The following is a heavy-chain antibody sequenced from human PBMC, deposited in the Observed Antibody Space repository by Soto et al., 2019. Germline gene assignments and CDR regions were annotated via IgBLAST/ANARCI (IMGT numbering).Heavy chain of an antibody. CDR2: ISAYNGNT. D-gene: IGHD5-18*01. Sequence: ASVKVSCKASGYAFTSYGISWVRQAPGQGLEWMGWISAYNGNTNYAQKLQGRVTMTTDTSTSTAYMELRRLRSDDTAVYYGAREDTAMRGGYSYYGMDVWCQGTTVAVYS. CDR1: GYAFTSYG. J-gene: IGHJ6*02. CDR3: AREDTAMRGGYSYYGMDV. V-gene: IGHV1-18*01.